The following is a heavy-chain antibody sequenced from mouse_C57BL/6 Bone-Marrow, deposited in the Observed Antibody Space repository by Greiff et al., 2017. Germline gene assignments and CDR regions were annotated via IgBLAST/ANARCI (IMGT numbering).Heavy chain of an antibody. Sequence: VQLKESGGGLVKPGGSLKLSCAASGFTFSSYAMSWVRQTPEKRLEWVATISDGGSYTYYPDNVKGRCTISRDNAKNNLYLQMSHLKSEDTAMYDCASSTVVAPMDYWGQGTSVTVSS. J-gene: IGHJ4*01. V-gene: IGHV5-4*01. D-gene: IGHD1-1*01. CDR3: ASSTVVAPMDY. CDR1: GFTFSSYA. CDR2: ISDGGSYT.